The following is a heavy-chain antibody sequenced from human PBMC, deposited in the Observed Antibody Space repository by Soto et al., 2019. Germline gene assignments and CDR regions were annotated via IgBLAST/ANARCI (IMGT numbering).Heavy chain of an antibody. CDR3: AKDRVGGAHPYYFDY. V-gene: IGHV3-23*01. J-gene: IGHJ4*02. D-gene: IGHD1-26*01. CDR2: TSGTGGTS. Sequence: HPGGSLRLSCAASGFTFSKFTMSWVRQAPGKGLEWVSGTSGTGGTSSYADSVKGRFTISRDNTKNTLYLQMSSLRAEDTAVYYCAKDRVGGAHPYYFDYWGQGSVVTVSS. CDR1: GFTFSKFT.